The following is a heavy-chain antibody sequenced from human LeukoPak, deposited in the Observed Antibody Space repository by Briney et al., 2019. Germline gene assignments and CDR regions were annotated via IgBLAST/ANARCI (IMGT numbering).Heavy chain of an antibody. J-gene: IGHJ4*02. CDR3: ARAPTTVTDFDY. CDR1: GFTFSSYA. D-gene: IGHD4-17*01. CDR2: ISYDGSNK. Sequence: GRSLRLSCAASGFTFSSYAMHWVRQAPGKGLEWVAVISYDGSNKYYADSVKGRFTISRDNSKNTLYLQMNSLRAEDTGVYYCARAPTTVTDFDYWGQGTLVTVSS. V-gene: IGHV3-30-3*01.